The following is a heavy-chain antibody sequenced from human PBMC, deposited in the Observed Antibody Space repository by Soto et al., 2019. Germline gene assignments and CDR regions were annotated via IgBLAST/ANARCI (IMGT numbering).Heavy chain of an antibody. V-gene: IGHV3-21*01. CDR2: ISSSSSYI. Sequence: GSLRLSCAASGFTFSSYSMNWVRQAPGKGLEWVSSISSSSSYIYYADSVKGRFTISRDNAKNSLYLQMNSLRAEDTAVYYCARDKALIPYSSSSPTADYWGQGTLVTVSS. D-gene: IGHD6-6*01. CDR3: ARDKALIPYSSSSPTADY. J-gene: IGHJ4*02. CDR1: GFTFSSYS.